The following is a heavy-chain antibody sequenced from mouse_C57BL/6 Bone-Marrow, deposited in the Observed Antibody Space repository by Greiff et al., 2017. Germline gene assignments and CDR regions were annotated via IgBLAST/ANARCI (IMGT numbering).Heavy chain of an antibody. Sequence: EVQLQESGPSLVRPSQTLSLTCTVSGFSINSDCYWIWIRQFPGNKLEYIGYTIYSGITYYNPSLESRTYITRDKSKNQFSLKLSSVTTEDTATYYCARDTRREYYFDYWGQGTTLTVSS. CDR2: TIYSGIT. CDR1: GFSINSDCY. CDR3: ARDTRREYYFDY. V-gene: IGHV3-3*01. J-gene: IGHJ2*01.